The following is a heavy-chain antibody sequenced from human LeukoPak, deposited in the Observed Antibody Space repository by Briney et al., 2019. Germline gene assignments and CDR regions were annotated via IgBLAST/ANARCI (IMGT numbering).Heavy chain of an antibody. CDR1: GFTVSSNY. D-gene: IGHD3-16*02. CDR2: IYSGGDT. V-gene: IGHV3-53*01. J-gene: IGHJ4*02. Sequence: GGSLRLSCAASGFTVSSNYMGWVRQAPGKGLEWVSVIYSGGDTYYADSVKGRFTISRDNSQNTLYLQMNSLRAEDTAVYYCARSCLHLGELSLYDYWGQGTLVTVSS. CDR3: ARSCLHLGELSLYDY.